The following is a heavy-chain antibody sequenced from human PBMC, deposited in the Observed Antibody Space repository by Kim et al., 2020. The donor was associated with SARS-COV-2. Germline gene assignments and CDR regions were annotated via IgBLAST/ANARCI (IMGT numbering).Heavy chain of an antibody. CDR2: IRSKAYGGTT. V-gene: IGHV3-49*03. Sequence: GGSLRLSCTASGFTFGDYAMSWFRQAPGKGLEWVGFIRSKAYGGTTEYAASVKGRFTISRDDSKSIAYLQMNSLKTEDTAVYYCTRDGAGGTVVTSDAFDIWGQGTMVTVSS. J-gene: IGHJ3*02. CDR3: TRDGAGGTVVTSDAFDI. D-gene: IGHD2-15*01. CDR1: GFTFGDYA.